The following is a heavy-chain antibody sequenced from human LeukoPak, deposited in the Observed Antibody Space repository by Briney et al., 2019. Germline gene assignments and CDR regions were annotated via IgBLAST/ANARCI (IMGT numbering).Heavy chain of an antibody. J-gene: IGHJ6*03. CDR1: VYTFTDQW. V-gene: IGHV5-51*01. CDR3: ARVMGFGTITGGGYYYMDV. D-gene: IGHD1-14*01. CDR2: IHPGDSDI. Sequence: AESLKISCQSSVYTFTDQWIGWVRQMPGKDLEWVGVIHPGDSDIRYSPSLQGQVTISADKSINTAYLQWSSLKASDNGVYYCARVMGFGTITGGGYYYMDVCGKGTTVTVSS.